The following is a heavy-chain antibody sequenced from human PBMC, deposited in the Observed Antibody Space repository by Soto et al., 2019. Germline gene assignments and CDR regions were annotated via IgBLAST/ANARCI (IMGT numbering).Heavy chain of an antibody. Sequence: QVQLQESGPGLVKPSQTLSLTCTVSGGSISSGGYYWSWIRQHPGKGLEWIGYIYYSGSTYYNPSLKSRVTISVDTSKNQFLLKLSPVTAADTAVYYCARDIGSGSYFAPTYYYYYYMDVWGKGTTVTVSS. D-gene: IGHD3-10*01. CDR2: IYYSGST. CDR1: GGSISSGGYY. CDR3: ARDIGSGSYFAPTYYYYYYMDV. V-gene: IGHV4-31*03. J-gene: IGHJ6*03.